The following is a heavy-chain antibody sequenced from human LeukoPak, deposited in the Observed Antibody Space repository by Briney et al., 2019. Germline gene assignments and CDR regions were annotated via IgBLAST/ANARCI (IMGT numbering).Heavy chain of an antibody. Sequence: SETLSLTCTVSGGSIRSNYWGWIRQPPGKGLEWIGYIYYSGSTNYNPSLKSRVTISVDTSKNQFSLKLSSVTAADTAVYYCARVTPGANWFDPWGQGTLVTVSS. CDR1: GGSIRSNY. CDR3: ARVTPGANWFDP. V-gene: IGHV4-59*01. CDR2: IYYSGST. D-gene: IGHD3-10*01. J-gene: IGHJ5*02.